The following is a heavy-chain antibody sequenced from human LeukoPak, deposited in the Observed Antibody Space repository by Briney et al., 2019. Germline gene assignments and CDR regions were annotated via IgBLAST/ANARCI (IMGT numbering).Heavy chain of an antibody. CDR3: ARGPRSFDY. V-gene: IGHV3-7*05. Sequence: GGSLRLSCAASGFTLSTYWMSWVRQAPGKGLEWVANIKPDGSEKYYVASVKGRFTISRDNAKNSLYLQMNSLRAEDTAVFYCARGPRSFDYWGQGALVTVSS. CDR2: IKPDGSEK. J-gene: IGHJ4*01. CDR1: GFTLSTYW.